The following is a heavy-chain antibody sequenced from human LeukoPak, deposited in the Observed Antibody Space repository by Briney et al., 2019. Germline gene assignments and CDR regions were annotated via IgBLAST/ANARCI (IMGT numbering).Heavy chain of an antibody. Sequence: PSETLSLTCTVSGGSISMDYGSWIRQPPGKGLEWVGYIYYMGTTNYNPSLKSRVTISVDTSKNQFSLKLSSVTAADTAVYYCARDLRTYYYGSGSYPAYTLDPWGQGTLVTVSS. D-gene: IGHD3-10*01. J-gene: IGHJ5*02. CDR1: GGSISMDY. CDR2: IYYMGTT. CDR3: ARDLRTYYYGSGSYPAYTLDP. V-gene: IGHV4-59*01.